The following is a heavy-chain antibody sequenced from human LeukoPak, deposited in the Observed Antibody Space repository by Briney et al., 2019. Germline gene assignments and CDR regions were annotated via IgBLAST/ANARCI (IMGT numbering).Heavy chain of an antibody. CDR3: ARDLGYSGFDWAP. CDR2: IYSSGNT. D-gene: IGHD5-12*01. V-gene: IGHV4-39*07. J-gene: IGHJ5*02. CDR1: GGSISSGDYY. Sequence: SETLSLTCTVSGGSISSGDYYWSWIRQPPGKGLEWVGSIYSSGNTYYNPTLKSRVTISVDTSKNQFSLNLTSVTAADAAVYYCARDLGYSGFDWAPWGQGTLVTVSS.